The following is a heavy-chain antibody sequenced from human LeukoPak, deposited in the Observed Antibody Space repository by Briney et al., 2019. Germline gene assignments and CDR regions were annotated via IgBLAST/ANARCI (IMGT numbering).Heavy chain of an antibody. CDR3: ARDAFVYYYDSSGYFDY. V-gene: IGHV1-2*06. D-gene: IGHD3-22*01. CDR1: GYTFTGYY. CDR2: INPNSGGT. Sequence: ASVKVSCKASGYTFTGYYMHWVRQAPGQGLEWLGRINPNSGGTNYAQKFQGRVTMTRDTSISTAYMELSRLRSEDTAVYYCARDAFVYYYDSSGYFDYWGQGTLVTVSS. J-gene: IGHJ4*02.